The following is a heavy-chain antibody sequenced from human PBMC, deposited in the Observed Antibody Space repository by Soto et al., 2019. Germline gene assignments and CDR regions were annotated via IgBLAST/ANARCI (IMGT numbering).Heavy chain of an antibody. CDR3: ERGGDGYNLGY. D-gene: IGHD5-12*01. Sequence: ASETLSLTCTVSGGSISSYYWSWIRQPPGKGLEWIGYIYYSGSTNYNPSLKSRVTISVDTSKNQFSLKLSSVTAADTAVYYCERGGDGYNLGYWGQGTLVTVSS. CDR2: IYYSGST. CDR1: GGSISSYY. J-gene: IGHJ4*02. V-gene: IGHV4-59*01.